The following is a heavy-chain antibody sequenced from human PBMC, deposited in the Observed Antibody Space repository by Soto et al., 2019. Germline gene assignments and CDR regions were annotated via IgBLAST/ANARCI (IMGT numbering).Heavy chain of an antibody. J-gene: IGHJ4*02. CDR2: IIPIFGTT. Sequence: QVQLVQSGAEVKKPGASVMVSCMASGGTFSSHAVHWVRQAPGQGLEWMGGIIPIFGTTKSAQRFQDRVTATSDESTGTANLDLCSRRSSDTAVCFCTSGDRRYCEYWCQGTLESVSS. CDR3: TSGDRRYCEY. V-gene: IGHV1-69*13. CDR1: GGTFSSHA. D-gene: IGHD7-27*01.